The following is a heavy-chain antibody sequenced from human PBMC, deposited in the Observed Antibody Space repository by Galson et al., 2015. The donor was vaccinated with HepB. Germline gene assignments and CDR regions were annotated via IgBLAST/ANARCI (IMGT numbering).Heavy chain of an antibody. Sequence: SLRLSCAASGFPFSSYNMNWVRQAPGKGLEWVSYISSSSSTIYYADSVKGRFTISRDNAKNSLYLQMNSLRDEDTAVYYCARGAGQWLVHGWFDPWGQGTLVTVSS. CDR1: GFPFSSYN. V-gene: IGHV3-48*02. D-gene: IGHD6-19*01. J-gene: IGHJ5*02. CDR2: ISSSSSTI. CDR3: ARGAGQWLVHGWFDP.